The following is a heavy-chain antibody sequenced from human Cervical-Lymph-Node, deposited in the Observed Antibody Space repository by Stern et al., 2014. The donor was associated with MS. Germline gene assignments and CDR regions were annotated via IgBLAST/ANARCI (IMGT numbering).Heavy chain of an antibody. J-gene: IGHJ4*02. V-gene: IGHV4-59*01. CDR2: IYSNGNT. CDR1: GGSFTGYY. D-gene: IGHD5-24*01. Sequence: VQLEESGPGLVTPSETLSLTCTVSGGSFTGYYLSWIRQPPGQGLEWIGYIYSNGNTNYSPSLKSRITISVDTSKSHFSLNLTSVTAADTAVYYCARGGRMASMFYWGQGMLVTVSS. CDR3: ARGGRMASMFY.